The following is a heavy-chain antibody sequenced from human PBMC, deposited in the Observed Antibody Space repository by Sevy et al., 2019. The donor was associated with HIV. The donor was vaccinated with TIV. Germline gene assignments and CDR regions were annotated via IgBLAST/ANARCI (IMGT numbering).Heavy chain of an antibody. Sequence: GSLRLSCAASGFSFSDYDMHWVRQAPGKGLDWVAVISHDERYNNYAESVKVRFTISRDNFKNTLFLQMDSLRPEDTAVYFCARLVSCGGDCYYLDSWGQGALVTVSS. CDR3: ARLVSCGGDCYYLDS. V-gene: IGHV3-30*01. CDR1: GFSFSDYD. J-gene: IGHJ4*02. CDR2: ISHDERYN. D-gene: IGHD2-21*02.